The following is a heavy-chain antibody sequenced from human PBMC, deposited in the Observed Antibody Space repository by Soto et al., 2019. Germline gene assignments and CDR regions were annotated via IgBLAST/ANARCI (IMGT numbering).Heavy chain of an antibody. D-gene: IGHD6-6*01. CDR2: IYHSGST. V-gene: IGHV4-34*01. J-gene: IGHJ4*02. CDR1: GGSFSGYY. Sequence: SETLSLTCAVYGGSFSGYYWSWIRQPPGKGLEWIGYIYHSGSTNYNPSLKSRVTVSVDTSKNQFSLKLSSVTAADTAVYYCARYSSSYHLDYWGQGTLVTVSS. CDR3: ARYSSSYHLDY.